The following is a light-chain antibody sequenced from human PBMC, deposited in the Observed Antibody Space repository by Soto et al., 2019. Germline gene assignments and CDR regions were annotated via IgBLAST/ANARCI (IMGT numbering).Light chain of an antibody. CDR2: KSS. CDR1: SSDVGSYNL. CDR3: CSYAGGSNFVV. V-gene: IGLV2-23*03. J-gene: IGLJ2*01. Sequence: QSALTQPASVSGSPGQSITISCTGTSSDVGSYNLVSWYQQHPGKAPKLLIYKSSRRASGVSGRFSGSKSGNMASLTISGLLADDEADYYCCSYAGGSNFVVLGGGTKLTVL.